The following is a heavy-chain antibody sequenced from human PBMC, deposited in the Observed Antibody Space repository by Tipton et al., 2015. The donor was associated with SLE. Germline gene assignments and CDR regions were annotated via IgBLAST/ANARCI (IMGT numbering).Heavy chain of an antibody. CDR3: ARGVAEIDY. CDR1: GYSISSGYY. D-gene: IGHD2-15*01. V-gene: IGHV4-38-2*01. Sequence: TLSLTCAVSGYSISSGYYWGWIRQPPGKGLEWIGSIYYSGSTDYNPSLKSRVTISVDTSRNQFSLKLSSVTAADTDVYYCARGVAEIDYWGQGTLVTVSS. CDR2: IYYSGST. J-gene: IGHJ4*02.